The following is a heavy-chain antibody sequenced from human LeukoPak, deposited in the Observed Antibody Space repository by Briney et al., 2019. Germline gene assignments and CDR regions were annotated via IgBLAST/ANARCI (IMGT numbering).Heavy chain of an antibody. CDR1: GYSISSGYY. D-gene: IGHD3-9*01. J-gene: IGHJ1*01. V-gene: IGHV4-38-2*02. CDR3: ARSYYDILTGPTKQYFQH. Sequence: PSETLSLTCSVSGYSISSGYYWGWIRQPPGKGLEWIGSIDHSGSTNYNPSLKSRVTISVDTSKNQFSLKLSSVTAADTAVYYCARSYYDILTGPTKQYFQHWGQGTLVTVSS. CDR2: IDHSGST.